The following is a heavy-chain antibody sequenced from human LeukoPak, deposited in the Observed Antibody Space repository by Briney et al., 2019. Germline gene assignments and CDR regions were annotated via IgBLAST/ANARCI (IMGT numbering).Heavy chain of an antibody. V-gene: IGHV3-30*02. Sequence: GGSLRLSCAASRFTFSSYGMHWVRQAPGKGLEWVAFTRYDGSDEYYANSVKGRFTISRDISKNMLYLQMNSLRADDTAVYYCARDDTSSGYYEFGYWGQGTLVTVSS. J-gene: IGHJ4*02. CDR2: TRYDGSDE. CDR1: RFTFSSYG. D-gene: IGHD6-19*01. CDR3: ARDDTSSGYYEFGY.